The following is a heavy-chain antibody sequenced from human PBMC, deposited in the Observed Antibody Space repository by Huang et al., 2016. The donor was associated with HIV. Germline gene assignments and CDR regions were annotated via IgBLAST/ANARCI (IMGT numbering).Heavy chain of an antibody. Sequence: QVLLVQSGAEVRKPGSSVKVSCTAFGGTFSSYAISWVRQAPGRGLEWMGGIIPNFGTANYTQKFQGRVTITVDESTNTGYMELTRLTSEDTAVYYCARTAYSYGFRQGYNWFDPWGQGTPVTVSS. V-gene: IGHV1-69*13. CDR2: IIPNFGTA. CDR3: ARTAYSYGFRQGYNWFDP. CDR1: GGTFSSYA. D-gene: IGHD5-18*01. J-gene: IGHJ5*02.